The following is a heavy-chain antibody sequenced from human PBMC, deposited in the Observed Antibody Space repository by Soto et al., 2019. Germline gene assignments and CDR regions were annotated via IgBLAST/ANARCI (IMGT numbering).Heavy chain of an antibody. V-gene: IGHV3-23*04. D-gene: IGHD2-15*01. J-gene: IGHJ4*02. CDR3: AKDISSGGSCYDY. CDR2: ISGSGGST. Sequence: EVQLVDSGGGLVQPGGSLRLSCAASEFTFRSYWMHWVRQAPGKGLEWVSAISGSGGSTYYADSVKGRFTISRDNSKNTLYLQMNSLRAEDTAVYYCAKDISSGGSCYDYWGQGTLVTVSS. CDR1: EFTFRSYW.